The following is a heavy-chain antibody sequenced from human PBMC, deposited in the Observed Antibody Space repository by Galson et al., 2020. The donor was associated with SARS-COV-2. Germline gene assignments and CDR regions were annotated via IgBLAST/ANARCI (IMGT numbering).Heavy chain of an antibody. CDR3: SRVTYRSGWYGDY. D-gene: IGHD6-19*01. J-gene: IGHJ4*02. Sequence: GGSLRLSCTASGFTFGDYLMSWFRQAPGKGLEGVGFIRTKAYGGTTEFAASVEGRFSISRDDSESIAYLQMNSLKTEDTAVYYCSRVTYRSGWYGDYWGQGALVTVSS. CDR1: GFTFGDYL. V-gene: IGHV3-49*03. CDR2: IRTKAYGGTT.